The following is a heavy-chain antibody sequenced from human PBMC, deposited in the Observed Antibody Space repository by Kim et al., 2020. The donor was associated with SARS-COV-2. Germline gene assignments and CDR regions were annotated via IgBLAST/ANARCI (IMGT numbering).Heavy chain of an antibody. CDR2: INHSGST. J-gene: IGHJ6*03. V-gene: IGHV4-34*01. CDR1: GGSFSGYY. Sequence: SETLSLTCAVYGGSFSGYYWSWIRQPPGKGLEWIGEINHSGSTNYNPSLKSRVTISVETSKNQFSLKLSYVTAADTAVYYCARGTRQWLVRGPYYYYMDVWGKGTTVTVSS. CDR3: ARGTRQWLVRGPYYYYMDV. D-gene: IGHD6-19*01.